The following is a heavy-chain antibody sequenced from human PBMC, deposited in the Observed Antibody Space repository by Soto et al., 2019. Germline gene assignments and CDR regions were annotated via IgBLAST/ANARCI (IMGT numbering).Heavy chain of an antibody. CDR2: ITSGSSFI. CDR1: TFTLNTYS. D-gene: IGHD2-8*01. J-gene: IGHJ6*02. Sequence: EAHLVESGGGLVKPGGSLRVSCVASTFTLNTYSLNWVRQAPGKGLEWVSSITSGSSFIDYADSVKGRFTISRDDDQNSLFLQMSSLRADDTAVYYCARSQRNGAMDVWGQGTTVTVSS. CDR3: ARSQRNGAMDV. V-gene: IGHV3-21*01.